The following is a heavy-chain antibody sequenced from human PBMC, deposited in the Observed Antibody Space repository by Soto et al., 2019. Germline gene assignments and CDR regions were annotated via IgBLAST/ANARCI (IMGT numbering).Heavy chain of an antibody. D-gene: IGHD3-22*01. V-gene: IGHV4-59*01. CDR2: ISDSGTT. CDR1: GASISTYH. CDR3: ARLHHFFDTSGYPAFGIMDV. J-gene: IGHJ6*02. Sequence: QVQLQESGPGLVKPSETLSLTCSVSGASISTYHWSWIRQPPGKGLEWIGYISDSGTTNYNPSVKSRVTISVDTSKNQISLRLSSVTAADTAVYYCARLHHFFDTSGYPAFGIMDVWGQGTTVTVSS.